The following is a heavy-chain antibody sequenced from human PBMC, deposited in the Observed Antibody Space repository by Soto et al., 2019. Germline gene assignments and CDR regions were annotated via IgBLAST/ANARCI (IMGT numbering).Heavy chain of an antibody. J-gene: IGHJ4*02. D-gene: IGHD3-22*01. CDR1: GFTFSSYG. CDR2: ISYDGSNK. Sequence: QVQLVESGGGVVQPGRSLRLSCAASGFTFSSYGMHWVRQAPGKGLEWVAVISYDGSNKYYADSVKGRFTISRDNSKNTLYLQMNSLRAEDTAAYYCAKDDNYYYDSSGYYYVNYFDYWGQGTLVTVSS. CDR3: AKDDNYYYDSSGYYYVNYFDY. V-gene: IGHV3-30*18.